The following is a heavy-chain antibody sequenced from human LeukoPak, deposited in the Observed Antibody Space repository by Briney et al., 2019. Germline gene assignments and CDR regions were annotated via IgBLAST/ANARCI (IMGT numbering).Heavy chain of an antibody. D-gene: IGHD3-3*01. J-gene: IGHJ6*03. CDR3: ARESQGRFLEWLLRRDYYYMDV. V-gene: IGHV1-69*05. Sequence: GASVKVSCKASGGTFSSYAISWVRQAPGQGLEWMGGIIPIFGTANYAQELQGRVTITTDESTSIAYMELSSLRSDDTAVYYCARESQGRFLEWLLRRDYYYMDVWGKGTTVTVSS. CDR1: GGTFSSYA. CDR2: IIPIFGTA.